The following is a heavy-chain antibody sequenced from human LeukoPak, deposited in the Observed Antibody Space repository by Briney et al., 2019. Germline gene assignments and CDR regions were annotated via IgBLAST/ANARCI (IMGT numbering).Heavy chain of an antibody. V-gene: IGHV3-48*01. CDR1: GFTFSNTW. J-gene: IGHJ5*01. CDR3: ARDIAHCSGDICYNIRFDS. Sequence: GGSLRLSCAASGFTFSNTWMSWVRQAPGKGLEWVSYIGVGSSTMYYADSVKGRFSISRDDAKNSVYLQLNSLRAEDTAVYFCARDIAHCSGDICYNIRFDSWGQGTRVTVSS. D-gene: IGHD2-15*01. CDR2: IGVGSSTM.